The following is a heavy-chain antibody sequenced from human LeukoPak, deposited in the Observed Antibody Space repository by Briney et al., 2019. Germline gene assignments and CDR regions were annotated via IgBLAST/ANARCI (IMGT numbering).Heavy chain of an antibody. CDR1: GFTFSSYA. Sequence: GGSLRLSCAASGFTFSSYALHWVRQAPGKGLEWVANINLHGSEKRYGDSVKGRFTISRDNAKNSLYLQMNSLRAEDTAVYYCARDNDHYMDVWGKGTTVTVS. J-gene: IGHJ6*03. CDR3: ARDNDHYMDV. D-gene: IGHD1-1*01. CDR2: INLHGSEK. V-gene: IGHV3-7*01.